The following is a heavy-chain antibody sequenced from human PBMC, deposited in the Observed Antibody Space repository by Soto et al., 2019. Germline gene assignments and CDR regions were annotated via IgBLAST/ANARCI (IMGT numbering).Heavy chain of an antibody. V-gene: IGHV3-74*01. CDR2: IDPDGNTT. Sequence: GGSLRLSCALSGFDSSYYWIQWFRQSPGKGLEWVSRIDPDGNTTNYADSVKGRFSVSRDNAKKTIYLQMNSLTADDTALYYCARGPRSSSAGTGAYWGQGSMVTV. CDR3: ARGPRSSSAGTGAY. CDR1: GFDSSYYW. D-gene: IGHD1-1*01. J-gene: IGHJ1*01.